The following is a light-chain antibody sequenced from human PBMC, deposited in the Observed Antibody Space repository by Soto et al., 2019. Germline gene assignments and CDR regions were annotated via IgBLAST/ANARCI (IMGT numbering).Light chain of an antibody. CDR1: QSVISS. CDR3: QQYNNWPPT. CDR2: GAS. V-gene: IGKV3-15*01. J-gene: IGKJ1*01. Sequence: EIVMTQSPATLSVSPGERATLSCRASQSVISSLAWYQQRPGQAPRLLIFGASTRATGIPARFSGSGSGTDFTLTISSLQSEDSAIYSCQQYNNWPPTFGQGTKVEIK.